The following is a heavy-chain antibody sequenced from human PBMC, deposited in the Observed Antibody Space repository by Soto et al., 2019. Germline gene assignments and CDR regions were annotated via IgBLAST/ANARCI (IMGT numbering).Heavy chain of an antibody. Sequence: PSETLSLTCAVYGGSFSGYYWSWIRQPPGKGLEWIGEINHSGSTNYNPSLKSRVTISVDTSKNQFSLKLSSVTAADTAVYYCGRVFCSGGSCYSRRYYYYYMDVWGKGTTVTVSS. J-gene: IGHJ6*03. CDR2: INHSGST. CDR3: GRVFCSGGSCYSRRYYYYYMDV. CDR1: GGSFSGYY. V-gene: IGHV4-34*01. D-gene: IGHD2-15*01.